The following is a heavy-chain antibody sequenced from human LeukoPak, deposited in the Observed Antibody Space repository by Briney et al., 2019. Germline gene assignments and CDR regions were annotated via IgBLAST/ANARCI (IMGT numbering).Heavy chain of an antibody. V-gene: IGHV4-30-2*01. J-gene: IGHJ4*02. Sequence: TFGHYAMAWIRQPPGKGLEWIGYIYHSGSTYYNPSLKSRVTISVDRSKNQFSLKLSSVTAADTAVYYCARAPYSSSPTFDYWGQGTLVTVSS. CDR1: TFGHYA. CDR3: ARAPYSSSPTFDY. D-gene: IGHD6-6*01. CDR2: IYHSGST.